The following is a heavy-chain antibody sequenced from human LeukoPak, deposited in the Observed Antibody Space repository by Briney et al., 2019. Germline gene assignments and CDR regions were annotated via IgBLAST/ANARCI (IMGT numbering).Heavy chain of an antibody. V-gene: IGHV4-34*01. CDR2: INHSGST. CDR1: GGSFSGYY. D-gene: IGHD5-18*01. Sequence: SETLSLTCAVYGGSFSGYYWSWIRQPPGKGLEWIGEINHSGSTNYNPSLKSRVTISVDTSKNQFSMKLSSVTAADTAVYYCARSGYSYGYYGAFDIWGQGTMVTVSS. J-gene: IGHJ3*02. CDR3: ARSGYSYGYYGAFDI.